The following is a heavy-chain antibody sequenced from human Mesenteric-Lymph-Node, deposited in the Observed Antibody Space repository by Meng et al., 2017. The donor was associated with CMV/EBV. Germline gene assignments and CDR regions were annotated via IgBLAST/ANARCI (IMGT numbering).Heavy chain of an antibody. D-gene: IGHD3-10*01. CDR1: GFTFSTSW. CDR3: VRWGVSWGIDY. V-gene: IGHV3-7*01. Sequence: GESLKISCGASGFTFSTSWMGWVRQAPGRGLEWVAHIAPDGSGKSYVDSVKGRFIISRDNAQKSLYLQMDSLRAEDTAVYYCVRWGVSWGIDYWGQGTLVTVSS. J-gene: IGHJ4*02. CDR2: IAPDGSGK.